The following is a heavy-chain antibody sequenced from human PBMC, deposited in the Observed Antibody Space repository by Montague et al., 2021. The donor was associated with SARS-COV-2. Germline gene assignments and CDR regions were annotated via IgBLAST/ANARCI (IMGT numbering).Heavy chain of an antibody. D-gene: IGHD4-17*01. CDR2: IYDSGST. Sequence: SETLSLTCIVSGRSVRSYYWSWIRQPPGKGLEWIGYIYDSGSTNYNPSLKSRVTISVDTSKNQFSLKLSSVTAADTAVYYCARENTVTTFGGPYYIDSWGQGTRVTVSA. J-gene: IGHJ4*02. CDR1: GRSVRSYY. CDR3: ARENTVTTFGGPYYIDS. V-gene: IGHV4-59*02.